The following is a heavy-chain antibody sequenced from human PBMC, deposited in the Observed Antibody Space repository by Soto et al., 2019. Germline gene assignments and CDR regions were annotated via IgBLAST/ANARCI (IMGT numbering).Heavy chain of an antibody. V-gene: IGHV1-3*05. CDR2: INDANGNT. J-gene: IGHJ4*02. Sequence: QVQLVQSGAEEKKPGASVKVSCETSGYTFTDYAIHWVRQAPGQTLEWMGWINDANGNTRSAQKFQTRLTRTRDTPASTAYMDLSSMRFGDAAVYYCARSALSPSAGLSGPFDFWGQGNVVAVSS. CDR3: ARSALSPSAGLSGPFDF. CDR1: GYTFTDYA. D-gene: IGHD6-25*01.